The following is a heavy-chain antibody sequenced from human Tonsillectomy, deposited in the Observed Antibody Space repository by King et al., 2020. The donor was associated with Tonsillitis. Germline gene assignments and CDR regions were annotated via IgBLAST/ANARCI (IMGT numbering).Heavy chain of an antibody. V-gene: IGHV3-33*01. J-gene: IGHJ4*02. D-gene: IGHD6-19*01. Sequence: VQLVESGGGVVQPGRSLGLSCAASGFAFESYGMHWVRQAPGKGLEWVAVIWYDGRDKYYADSVRGRFTISRDNSMSTVYLQMSSLSVEDTAVYYCARETARSGWYADYWGQGTLVTVSS. CDR1: GFAFESYG. CDR3: ARETARSGWYADY. CDR2: IWYDGRDK.